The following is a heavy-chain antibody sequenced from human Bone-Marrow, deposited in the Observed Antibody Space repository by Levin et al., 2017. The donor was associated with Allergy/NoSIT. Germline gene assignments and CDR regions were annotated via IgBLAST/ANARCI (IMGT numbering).Heavy chain of an antibody. CDR3: AKGPSSFGGSYYFQH. Sequence: GGSLRLSCAASGFTFDDFAMHWVRQAPEKGLEWVSGINWNSNTIDYADSVKGRFTISRDNAKNSLYLQMNSLRPEDTAFYYCAKGPSSFGGSYYFQHWGRGTLVTVSS. J-gene: IGHJ1*01. V-gene: IGHV3-9*01. CDR2: INWNSNTI. CDR1: GFTFDDFA. D-gene: IGHD3-16*01.